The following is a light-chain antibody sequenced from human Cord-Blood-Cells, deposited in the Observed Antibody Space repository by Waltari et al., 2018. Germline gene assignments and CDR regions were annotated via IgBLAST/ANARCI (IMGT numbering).Light chain of an antibody. CDR2: DVS. Sequence: QSALTQPASVSGSPGQSITISCTGTSSDVGGYNYVSWYQQHPGKAPKLTIYDVSNRPSGVSNRFSGSKSGNTASLTISWLQAEDEADYYCSSYTSSSTYVFGTGTKVTVL. J-gene: IGLJ1*01. CDR3: SSYTSSSTYV. V-gene: IGLV2-14*01. CDR1: SSDVGGYNY.